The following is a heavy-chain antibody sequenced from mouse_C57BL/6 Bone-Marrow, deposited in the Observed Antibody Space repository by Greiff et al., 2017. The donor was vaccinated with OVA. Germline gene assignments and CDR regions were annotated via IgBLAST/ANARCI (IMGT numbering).Heavy chain of an antibody. CDR1: GYSITSGYY. CDR3: ARGYGSSYVWFAY. CDR2: ISYDGSN. V-gene: IGHV3-6*01. D-gene: IGHD1-1*01. J-gene: IGHJ3*01. Sequence: EVQLQQSGPGLVKPSQSLSLTCSVTGYSITSGYYWNWIRQFPGNKLEWMGYISYDGSNNYNPSLKNRISITGDTSKNQLFLNLNSVTTEYTATYYSARGYGSSYVWFAYWGQGTLVTVSA.